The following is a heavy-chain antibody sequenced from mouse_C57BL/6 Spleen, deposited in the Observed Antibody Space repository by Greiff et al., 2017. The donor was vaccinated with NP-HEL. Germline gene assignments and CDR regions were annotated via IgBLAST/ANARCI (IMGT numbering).Heavy chain of an antibody. J-gene: IGHJ3*01. V-gene: IGHV1-55*01. D-gene: IGHD5-1-1*01. CDR1: GYTFTSYW. Sequence: QVQLQQPGAELVKPGASVKMSCKASGYTFTSYWITWVKQRPGQGLEWIGDIYPGSGSTNYNEKFKSKATLTVDTSSSTAYMQLSSLTSEDSAVYYCAREGNNYGAWFAYWGQGTLVTVSA. CDR2: IYPGSGST. CDR3: AREGNNYGAWFAY.